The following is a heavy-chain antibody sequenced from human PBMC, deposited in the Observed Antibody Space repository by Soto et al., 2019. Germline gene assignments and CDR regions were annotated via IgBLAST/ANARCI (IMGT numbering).Heavy chain of an antibody. V-gene: IGHV3-33*01. CDR3: ARDRQFWGGSYVVFAYKYGMDV. CDR2: VWYDGSNQ. Sequence: QVQLVESGGGVVQPGGSLRLSCAASGFTFSSYGMHWVRQAPGKGLQWVALVWYDGSNQYYADSVKGRFTISRDNSKNTLHMQLNSLGAEDTAVYICARDRQFWGGSYVVFAYKYGMDVWGQGTTVTVSS. D-gene: IGHD3-3*01. CDR1: GFTFSSYG. J-gene: IGHJ6*02.